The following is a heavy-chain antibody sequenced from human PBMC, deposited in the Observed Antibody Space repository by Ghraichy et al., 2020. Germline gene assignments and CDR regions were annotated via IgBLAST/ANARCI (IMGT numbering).Heavy chain of an antibody. J-gene: IGHJ4*02. D-gene: IGHD1-26*01. V-gene: IGHV3-23*01. Sequence: GGSLRLSCGASGFTFSDYVMNWVRQAPGKGLEWVSAISGSGDDTYYADSVKGRFTISRDNSKNTVYLQMSSQRAEDSALYYCTKDRVGTTRGGDFWGQGTPVSVSS. CDR2: ISGSGDDT. CDR3: TKDRVGTTRGGDF. CDR1: GFTFSDYV.